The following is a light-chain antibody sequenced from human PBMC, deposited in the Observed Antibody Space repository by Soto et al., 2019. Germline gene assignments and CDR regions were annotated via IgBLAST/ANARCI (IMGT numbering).Light chain of an antibody. Sequence: EIVITQSPATLSVSPGERATLSCRASQSISSKLGWYQQRPGQAPRLLIYGASTRATGIPARFSGSGSGTEFTLTISSLQSEDFAVYYCQQYNTWRSITFGQGTRLEIK. CDR1: QSISSK. V-gene: IGKV3-15*01. CDR2: GAS. CDR3: QQYNTWRSIT. J-gene: IGKJ5*01.